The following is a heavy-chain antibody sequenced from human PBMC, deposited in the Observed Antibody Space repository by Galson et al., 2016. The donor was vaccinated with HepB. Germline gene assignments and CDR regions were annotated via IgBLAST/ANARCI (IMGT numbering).Heavy chain of an antibody. CDR1: GFTLSDYY. Sequence: SLRLSCAASGFTLSDYYMGWIRQTPGRGLEWVSYINTRGSTIYYGDSVKGRFTISRDNANNSLYLQMDSLRAEDTAIYYCVRGRGGSYVDYWGQGTLVTVSS. CDR3: VRGRGGSYVDY. D-gene: IGHD1-26*01. CDR2: INTRGSTI. V-gene: IGHV3-11*01. J-gene: IGHJ4*02.